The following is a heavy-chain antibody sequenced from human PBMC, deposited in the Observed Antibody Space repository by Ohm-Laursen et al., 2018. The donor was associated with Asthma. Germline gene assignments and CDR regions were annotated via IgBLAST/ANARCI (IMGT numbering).Heavy chain of an antibody. V-gene: IGHV4-39*01. D-gene: IGHD2-15*01. CDR3: ARHVYCSGGSCYVYWYFDL. J-gene: IGHJ2*01. CDR1: GGSINSRRYY. Sequence: SQTLSLTCSVSGGSINSRRYYWGWIRHSPGKGLEWIGSVDSSGTTYSNPSLKSRVSISVDTSKNQFSLKLSSVAAADTALYYCARHVYCSGGSCYVYWYFDLWGRGTLVTVSS. CDR2: VDSSGTT.